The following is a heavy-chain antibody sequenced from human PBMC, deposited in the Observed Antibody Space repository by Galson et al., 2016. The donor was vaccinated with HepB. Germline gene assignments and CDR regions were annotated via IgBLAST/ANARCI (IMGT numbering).Heavy chain of an antibody. CDR3: AKDGDNSGWPESDY. V-gene: IGHV3-23*01. Sequence: SLRLSCAASGFTFSSYALAWVRQAPGKGLEWVSGVRSGDDRYYADSVKGRFTISRDKSKNTLYLQMNSLRADDTAVYYCAKDGDNSGWPESDYWGQGTLVTVSS. CDR1: GFTFSSYA. J-gene: IGHJ4*02. D-gene: IGHD6-19*01. CDR2: VRSGDDR.